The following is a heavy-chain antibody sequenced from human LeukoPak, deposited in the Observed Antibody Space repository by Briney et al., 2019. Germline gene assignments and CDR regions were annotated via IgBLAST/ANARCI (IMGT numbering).Heavy chain of an antibody. CDR2: INQDGSVK. V-gene: IGHV3-7*01. CDR3: ARPRYCSSTNCYIDY. Sequence: GGSLRLSCAASGFTFSTYWMNWVRQAPGKGLEWVANINQDGSVKYYVDSLKGRFTISRDNAKNSLDLQMSSLRAEDTAVYYCARPRYCSSTNCYIDYWGQGTLVTASS. J-gene: IGHJ4*02. D-gene: IGHD2-2*01. CDR1: GFTFSTYW.